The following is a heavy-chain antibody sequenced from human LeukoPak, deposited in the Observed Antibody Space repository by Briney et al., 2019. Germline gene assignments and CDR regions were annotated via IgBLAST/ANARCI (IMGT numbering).Heavy chain of an antibody. CDR1: GFTFSSYS. J-gene: IGHJ4*02. CDR3: ARDQIAVAGTFDY. CDR2: ISSSSSYI. V-gene: IGHV3-21*01. Sequence: GGSLRLSCAASGFTFSSYSMNWVRQAPGKGLEWVSSISSSSSYIYYADSVKGRFAISRDNAKNSLYLQMNSLRAEDTAVYYCARDQIAVAGTFDYWGQGTLVTVSS. D-gene: IGHD6-19*01.